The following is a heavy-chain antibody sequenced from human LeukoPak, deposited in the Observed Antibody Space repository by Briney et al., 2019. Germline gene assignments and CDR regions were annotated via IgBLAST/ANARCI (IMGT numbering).Heavy chain of an antibody. Sequence: SETLSLTCTVSGGSVSTTNYYWGWIRQTPGKGLEWIGYIYYSGSTNYNPSLKSRVTISVDTSKNQFSLKLSSVTAADTAVYYCASGRDSSWYYFDYWGQGTLVTVSS. CDR2: IYYSGST. D-gene: IGHD6-13*01. J-gene: IGHJ4*02. CDR1: GGSVSTTNYY. V-gene: IGHV4-61*01. CDR3: ASGRDSSWYYFDY.